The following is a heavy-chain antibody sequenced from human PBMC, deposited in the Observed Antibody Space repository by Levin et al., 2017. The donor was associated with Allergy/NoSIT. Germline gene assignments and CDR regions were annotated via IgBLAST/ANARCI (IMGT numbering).Heavy chain of an antibody. CDR2: ISVYNGNT. Sequence: GASVKVSCKASGYIFTSYGVSWVRQAPGQGLEWMGWISVYNGNTNYAQKLQGRVSMTTDTSTTTAYMELRSLRSDDTAVYYCARGGWLSSGPSLVYGMDVWGQGTTVTVSS. D-gene: IGHD6-19*01. V-gene: IGHV1-18*01. J-gene: IGHJ6*02. CDR3: ARGGWLSSGPSLVYGMDV. CDR1: GYIFTSYG.